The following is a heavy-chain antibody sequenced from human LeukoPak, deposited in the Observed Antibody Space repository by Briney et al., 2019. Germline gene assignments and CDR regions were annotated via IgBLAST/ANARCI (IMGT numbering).Heavy chain of an antibody. D-gene: IGHD3-22*01. J-gene: IGHJ4*02. Sequence: ASVKVSCKVSGYTLTELSMHWVRQAPGQGLEWMGIINPSGGSTSYAQKFQGRVTMTRDTSTSTVYMELSSLRSEDTAVYYCARTPRHYDSSGYLDYWGQGTLVTVSS. V-gene: IGHV1-46*01. CDR3: ARTPRHYDSSGYLDY. CDR1: GYTLTELS. CDR2: INPSGGST.